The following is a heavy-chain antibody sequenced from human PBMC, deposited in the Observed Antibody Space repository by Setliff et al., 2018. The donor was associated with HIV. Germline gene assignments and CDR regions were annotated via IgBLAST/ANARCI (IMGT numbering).Heavy chain of an antibody. Sequence: ASVKVSCKASGYTFTGYYMHWVRQVPGQGLEWMGIINPSGGSTSYAQNFQGRVTMTRDTSTTTVYMELSSLRSEDTAVYYCARDGVVGATWFDPWGQGTLVTVSS. V-gene: IGHV1-46*01. CDR3: ARDGVVGATWFDP. J-gene: IGHJ5*02. CDR1: GYTFTGYY. CDR2: INPSGGST. D-gene: IGHD1-26*01.